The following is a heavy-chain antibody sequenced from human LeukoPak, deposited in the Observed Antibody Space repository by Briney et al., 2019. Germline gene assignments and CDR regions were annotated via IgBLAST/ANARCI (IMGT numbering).Heavy chain of an antibody. CDR3: ARRMVRGFHGVDP. V-gene: IGHV4-39*01. D-gene: IGHD3-10*01. J-gene: IGHJ5*02. CDR2: IYYSGST. CDR1: GGSISSSSYY. Sequence: PSETLSLTCTASGGSISSSSYYWGWIRQPPGKGLEWIGSIYYSGSTYYNPSLKSRVTISVDTSKNQFSLKLSSVTAADTAVYYCARRMVRGFHGVDPWGQGTLVTVSS.